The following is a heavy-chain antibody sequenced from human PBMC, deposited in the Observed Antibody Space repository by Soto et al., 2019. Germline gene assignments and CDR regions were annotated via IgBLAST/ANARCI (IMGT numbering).Heavy chain of an antibody. V-gene: IGHV1-58*01. CDR3: AARAHDFWSGRSEPDFAY. D-gene: IGHD3-3*01. CDR2: IVVGSGNT. J-gene: IGHJ4*02. Sequence: GASVKVSCKASGFTFTSSAVQWVRQARGQRLEWIGWIVVGSGNTNYAQKFQERVTITRDMSTSTAYMELSSLRSEDTAVYYCAARAHDFWSGRSEPDFAYWRQGTLVTVSS. CDR1: GFTFTSSA.